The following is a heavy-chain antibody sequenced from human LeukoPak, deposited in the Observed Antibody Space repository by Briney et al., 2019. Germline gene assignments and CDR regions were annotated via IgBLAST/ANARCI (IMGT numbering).Heavy chain of an antibody. CDR1: GGSVSGYY. CDR2: VYYTGST. J-gene: IGHJ5*02. Sequence: PSETLSLTCTVSGGSVSGYYWSWIRQPPGKGLEWIGYVYYTGSTNYNPSLKSRVTMSIDTSKNQFSLRLRYVTAADTAVYYCARRARYGSGSYRFDPWGQGTLVTVSS. D-gene: IGHD3-10*01. V-gene: IGHV4-59*08. CDR3: ARRARYGSGSYRFDP.